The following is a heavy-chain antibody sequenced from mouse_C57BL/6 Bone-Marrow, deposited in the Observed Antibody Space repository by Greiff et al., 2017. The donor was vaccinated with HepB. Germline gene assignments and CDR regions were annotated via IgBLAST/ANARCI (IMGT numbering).Heavy chain of an antibody. CDR2: ISSGGSYT. V-gene: IGHV5-6*01. J-gene: IGHJ2*01. Sequence: EVKVVESGGDLVKPGGSLKLSCAASGFTFSSYGMSWVRQTPDKRLEWVATISSGGSYTYYPDSVKGRFTISRDNAKNTLYLQMSSLKSEDTAMYYCARGRLRDYWGQGTTLTVSS. CDR3: ARGRLRDY. CDR1: GFTFSSYG.